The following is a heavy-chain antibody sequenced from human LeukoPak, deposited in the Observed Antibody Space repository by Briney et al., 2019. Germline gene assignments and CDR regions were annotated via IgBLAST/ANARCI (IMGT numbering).Heavy chain of an antibody. D-gene: IGHD6-19*01. CDR3: AITAETVAGNWFDP. Sequence: SETLSLTCTVSGGFISSSSYYWGWIRQPPGKGLEWIGSIYYSGSTYYNPSLKSRVTISVDTSKNQFSLKLSSVTAADTAVYYCAITAETVAGNWFDPWGQGTLVTVSS. CDR2: IYYSGST. J-gene: IGHJ5*02. V-gene: IGHV4-39*01. CDR1: GGFISSSSYY.